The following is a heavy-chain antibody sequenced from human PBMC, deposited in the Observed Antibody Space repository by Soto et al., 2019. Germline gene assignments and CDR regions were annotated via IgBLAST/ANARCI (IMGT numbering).Heavy chain of an antibody. CDR1: GFTFEDYA. D-gene: IGHD2-2*01. J-gene: IGHJ6*02. Sequence: TGGALRLSCAAFGFTFEDYAMHWVRQAAGEGLEWVSGISWDSNTIVYADSVKGRFTISRDNAKTSLYLEMNSLRPEDTALYFCAKTTKGGFSGYCSSTRCYTYHGLDVWGQGTTVTVSS. V-gene: IGHV3-9*01. CDR2: ISWDSNTI. CDR3: AKTTKGGFSGYCSSTRCYTYHGLDV.